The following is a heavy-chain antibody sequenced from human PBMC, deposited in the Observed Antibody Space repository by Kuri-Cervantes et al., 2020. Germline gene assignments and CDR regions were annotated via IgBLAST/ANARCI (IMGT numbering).Heavy chain of an antibody. V-gene: IGHV4-34*01. CDR3: ARGTLYCSGGSCYGAGAFDI. CDR2: INHSGST. CDR1: GGSFSGYY. D-gene: IGHD2-15*01. J-gene: IGHJ3*02. Sequence: SETLSLTCAVYGGSFSGYYWSWIRQPPGKGLEWIGEINHSGSTNYNPSLKSRVTISVDTSKNQFSLKLSSVTAADTAVYYCARGTLYCSGGSCYGAGAFDIWGQGTMVTVSS.